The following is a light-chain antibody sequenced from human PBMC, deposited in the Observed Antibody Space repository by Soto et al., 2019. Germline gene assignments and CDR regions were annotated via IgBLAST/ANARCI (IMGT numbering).Light chain of an antibody. J-gene: IGKJ4*01. CDR2: WAS. Sequence: DIVMTQSPDSLAVSLGERATINCKSSQSVSYSSNNKNFLAWYQQKPGQPPKLLIYWASTRESGVTDRFSGSGSRTDFTLTISSLQAEDVAVYYCQQYYSAPLTFGGGTKVEI. CDR3: QQYYSAPLT. V-gene: IGKV4-1*01. CDR1: QSVSYSSNNKNF.